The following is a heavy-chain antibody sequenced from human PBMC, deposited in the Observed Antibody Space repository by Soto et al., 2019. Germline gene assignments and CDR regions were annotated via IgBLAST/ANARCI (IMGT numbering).Heavy chain of an antibody. CDR2: ISAYNGNT. CDR1: GYTFTSYG. Sequence: ASVKVSCKASGYTFTSYGISWVRQAPGQGLEWMGWISAYNGNTNYAQKLQGRVTMTTDTSTSTAYMELRSLRSDDTAVYYCARVMAYDFWSGYLPLLNRYGMDVWGQGTTVTVSS. J-gene: IGHJ6*02. D-gene: IGHD3-3*01. V-gene: IGHV1-18*01. CDR3: ARVMAYDFWSGYLPLLNRYGMDV.